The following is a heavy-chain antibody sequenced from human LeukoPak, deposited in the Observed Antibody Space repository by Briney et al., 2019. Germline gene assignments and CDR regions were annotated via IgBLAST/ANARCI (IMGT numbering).Heavy chain of an antibody. Sequence: GSLRLSCAASGFTVSSNYMSWVRQPPGKGLEWIGEINHSGSTNYNPSLKSRVTISVDTSKNQFSLKLSSVTAADTAVYYCARGIPVRWYFDLWGRGTLVTVSS. D-gene: IGHD4-11*01. J-gene: IGHJ2*01. CDR2: INHSGST. CDR1: GFTVSSNY. V-gene: IGHV4-34*01. CDR3: ARGIPVRWYFDL.